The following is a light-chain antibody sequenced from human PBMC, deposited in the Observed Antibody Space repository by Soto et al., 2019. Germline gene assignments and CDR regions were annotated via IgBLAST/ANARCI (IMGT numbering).Light chain of an antibody. V-gene: IGLV7-46*01. CDR3: LLSYSGARTFV. Sequence: QTVVTQEPSLTVSPGGTVTLTCGSSTGAVTSGHYPYWFQQKPGQAPRTLIYDTSNKHSWTPARFSGSLLGGKGALTLSGTQPEDEAEYYCLLSYSGARTFVFGTGTKLTVL. CDR1: TGAVTSGHY. J-gene: IGLJ1*01. CDR2: DTS.